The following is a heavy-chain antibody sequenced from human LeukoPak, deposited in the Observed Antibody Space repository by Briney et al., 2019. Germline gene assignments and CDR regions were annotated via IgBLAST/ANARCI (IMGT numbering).Heavy chain of an antibody. CDR1: GGSVSSTNHY. CDR3: ARGVEVWLMWQRYFDY. Sequence: SETLSLTCTVSGGSVSSTNHYWGWIRQPPGKGLEWVGNIFSDGSTYYKPSLRRRATVSVDTSKNQFSLRLRSVTAADTAVYYCARGVEVWLMWQRYFDYWGQGALITVSS. CDR2: IFSDGST. J-gene: IGHJ4*02. V-gene: IGHV4-39*07. D-gene: IGHD5-18*01.